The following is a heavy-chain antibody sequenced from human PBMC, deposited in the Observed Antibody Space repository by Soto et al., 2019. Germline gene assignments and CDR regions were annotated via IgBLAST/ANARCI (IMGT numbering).Heavy chain of an antibody. CDR3: ARLRRDWGDAFDL. Sequence: QVQLVQSGADVKKPGSSVKVSCKTSGGSFGSSAISWVRQAPAQGLEWMGEIIPVFDKANYAQNFQGRLTITADEPTGTVFMQLSSLRSEEPAVYFCARLRRDWGDAFDLWGLGTFVTVSS. J-gene: IGHJ3*01. D-gene: IGHD3-16*01. V-gene: IGHV1-69*01. CDR1: GGSFGSSA. CDR2: IIPVFDKA.